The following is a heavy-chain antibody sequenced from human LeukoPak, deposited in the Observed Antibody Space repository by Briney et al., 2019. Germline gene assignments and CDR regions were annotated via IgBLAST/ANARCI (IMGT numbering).Heavy chain of an antibody. CDR1: GFTFSSYE. V-gene: IGHV3-48*03. J-gene: IGHJ6*04. CDR2: ISSSGSTI. D-gene: IGHD3-10*02. Sequence: GGSLRVSRAASGFTFSSYEMNWVRQAPGKGLEWVSYISSSGSTIYYADSVKGRFTISRDNAKNSLYLQMNSLRAEDTAVYYCAELGITMIGGVWGKGTTVTISS. CDR3: AELGITMIGGV.